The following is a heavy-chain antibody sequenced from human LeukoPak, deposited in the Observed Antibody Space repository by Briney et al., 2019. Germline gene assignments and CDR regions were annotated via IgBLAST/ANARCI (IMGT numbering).Heavy chain of an antibody. CDR2: ISGSGGST. CDR3: ATASIAARHDY. D-gene: IGHD6-6*01. J-gene: IGHJ4*02. Sequence: GGSLRLSCAASGFTFSSYAMSWVRQAPGRGLEWVSAISGSGGSTYYADSVKGRSTISRDNSKNTLYLQMNSLRAEDTAVYYCATASIAARHDYWGQGTLVTVSS. CDR1: GFTFSSYA. V-gene: IGHV3-23*01.